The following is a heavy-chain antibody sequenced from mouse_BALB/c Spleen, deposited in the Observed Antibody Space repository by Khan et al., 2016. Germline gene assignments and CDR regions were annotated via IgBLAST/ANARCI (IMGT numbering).Heavy chain of an antibody. J-gene: IGHJ4*01. D-gene: IGHD1-1*01. CDR1: GYSITSDYA. V-gene: IGHV3-2*02. Sequence: EVQLQESGPGLVKPSQSLSLTCTVTGYSITSDYAWNWIRQFPGNRLEWMGYISYSGSTSYNTSLKSRISITRDTSKNQFFLQFNSVTSEDTATYYCARSDYGDNDAMDYWGQGTSVTVSS. CDR2: ISYSGST. CDR3: ARSDYGDNDAMDY.